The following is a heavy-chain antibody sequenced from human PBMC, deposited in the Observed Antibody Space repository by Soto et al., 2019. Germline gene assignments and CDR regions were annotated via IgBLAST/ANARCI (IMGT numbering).Heavy chain of an antibody. D-gene: IGHD6-19*01. V-gene: IGHV3-23*01. CDR3: ARRGSGCYYDY. J-gene: IGHJ4*02. Sequence: EVQLLESGGGLVQPGGSLRLSCAASGFTFSSYAMRWVRQAPGKGLEWVSALSGSGGSSYYADSVKGRFTISRDNSKNTLYLQMNNLRAEDTALYYCARRGSGCYYDYWGQGTLVTVSS. CDR2: LSGSGGSS. CDR1: GFTFSSYA.